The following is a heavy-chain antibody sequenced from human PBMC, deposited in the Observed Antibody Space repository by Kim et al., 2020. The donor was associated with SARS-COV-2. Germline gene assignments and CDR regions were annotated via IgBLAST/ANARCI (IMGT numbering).Heavy chain of an antibody. CDR1: GGTFSSYA. D-gene: IGHD3-9*01. CDR2: IIPIFGTA. V-gene: IGHV1-69*13. J-gene: IGHJ3*02. Sequence: SVKVSCKASGGTFSSYAISWVRQAPGQGLEWMGGIIPIFGTANYAQKFQGRVTITADESTSTAYMELSSLRSEDTAVYYCARVTTLNTYYDILTVEAFDIWGQGTMVTVSS. CDR3: ARVTTLNTYYDILTVEAFDI.